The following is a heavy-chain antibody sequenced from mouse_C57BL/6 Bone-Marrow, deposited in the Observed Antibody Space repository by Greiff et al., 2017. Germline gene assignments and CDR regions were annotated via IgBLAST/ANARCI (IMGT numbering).Heavy chain of an antibody. D-gene: IGHD2-4*01. CDR1: GFNIKDDY. CDR3: TTLYDYDGGY. CDR2: IDPENGDT. V-gene: IGHV14-4*01. J-gene: IGHJ4*01. Sequence: EVKVVESGAELVRPGASVKLSCTASGFNIKDDYMHWVKQRPEQGLEWIGWIDPENGDTEYASKFQGKATITADTSSNTAYLQRSSLTSEDTAVYYCTTLYDYDGGYWGQGTSVTVSS.